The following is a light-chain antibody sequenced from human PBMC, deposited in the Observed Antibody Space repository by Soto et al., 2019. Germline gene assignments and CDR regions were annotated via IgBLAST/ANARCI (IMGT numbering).Light chain of an antibody. CDR1: QSLLYSNGYNY. CDR3: MQVLQTPLT. J-gene: IGKJ4*01. V-gene: IGKV2-28*01. CDR2: LAS. Sequence: DIVMPQSPLSLPVTPGEPASISCRSSQSLLYSNGYNYVDWYLQKPGQPPQLLIFLASSRASGVPDRFNGSGSGTDFTLRITTVEAEDVGVYYCMQVLQTPLTFGGGTKLEIK.